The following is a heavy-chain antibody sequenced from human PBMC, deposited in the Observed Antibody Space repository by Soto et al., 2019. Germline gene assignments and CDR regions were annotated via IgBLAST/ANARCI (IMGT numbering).Heavy chain of an antibody. CDR1: GGSISSGGYY. V-gene: IGHV4-31*03. CDR2: IYYSGST. Sequence: QVQLQESGPGLVKPSQTLSLTCTVSGGSISSGGYYWSWIRQHPGKGLEWIGYIYYSGSTHYNPSLKRRVTISVDTSKNQFYLQLRSVTAGGTAVYYCAREVLNAPCSGYYPRGYFYYWGQGTLVTVSS. D-gene: IGHD3-22*01. J-gene: IGHJ4*02. CDR3: AREVLNAPCSGYYPRGYFYY.